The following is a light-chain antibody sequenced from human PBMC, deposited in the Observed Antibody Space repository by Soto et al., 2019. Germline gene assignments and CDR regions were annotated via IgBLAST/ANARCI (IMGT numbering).Light chain of an antibody. V-gene: IGKV3-15*01. CDR1: QRVSTN. CDR3: QQYSNRLPRT. Sequence: EIVMTQSPATLSGSPGERATLSCRASQRVSTNLAWYQQKPGQAPRLLIYGASTRATGIPARFSGSGSGTEFTLAISVLDSDDVVVYYCQQYSNRLPRTVGEGTKV. J-gene: IGKJ1*01. CDR2: GAS.